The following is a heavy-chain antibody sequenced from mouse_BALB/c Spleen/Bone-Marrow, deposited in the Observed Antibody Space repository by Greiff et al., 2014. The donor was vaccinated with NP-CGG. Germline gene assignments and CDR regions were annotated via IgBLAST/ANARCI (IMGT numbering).Heavy chain of an antibody. CDR2: IDPANGDI. CDR1: GFNIKDTY. CDR3: ARGGNYGWFAY. D-gene: IGHD2-1*01. Sequence: VQLQQSGAELVEPGASVKLSCTASGFNIKDTYMHWVKQRPEQGLEWIGRIDPANGDIIYDPKFQGKATITADTSSNTAYLQLSSLTSEDTAVYYRARGGNYGWFAYWGQGTLVTVSA. V-gene: IGHV14-3*02. J-gene: IGHJ3*01.